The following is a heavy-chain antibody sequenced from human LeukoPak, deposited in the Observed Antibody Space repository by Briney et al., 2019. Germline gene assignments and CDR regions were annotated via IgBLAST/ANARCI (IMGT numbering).Heavy chain of an antibody. Sequence: ASVKVSCKASGGTFSSYAISWVRQAPGQGLEWMGRIIPILGITTYAQKFQGRVTISADKSTTTAYMELSSLRSEDTAVYSCARDNGYQLLASWFDPWGQGTLVTVSS. CDR1: GGTFSSYA. CDR3: ARDNGYQLLASWFDP. J-gene: IGHJ5*02. V-gene: IGHV1-69*04. D-gene: IGHD2-2*01. CDR2: IIPILGIT.